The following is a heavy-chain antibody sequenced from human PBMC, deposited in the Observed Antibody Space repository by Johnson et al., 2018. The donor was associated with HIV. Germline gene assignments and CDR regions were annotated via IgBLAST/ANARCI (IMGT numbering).Heavy chain of an antibody. V-gene: IGHV3-52*01. Sequence: VQLVESGGDLVKPGGSLRLSCAASEMHWVCQAPEKGLEWVADIKCDGSEKYYVDSVRGRLTISRDNAKNSLYLQMDSLRVEDTAVYYCARDPGYSAFDIWGQGTTVTVSS. CDR3: ARDPGYSAFDI. CDR1: E. CDR2: IKCDGSEK. D-gene: IGHD6-13*01. J-gene: IGHJ3*02.